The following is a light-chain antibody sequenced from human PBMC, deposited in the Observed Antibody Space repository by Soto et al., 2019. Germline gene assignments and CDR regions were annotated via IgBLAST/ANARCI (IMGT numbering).Light chain of an antibody. J-gene: IGKJ3*01. CDR1: QSVSSSH. CDR3: QQYGTSPPT. V-gene: IGKV3-20*01. CDR2: GAS. Sequence: EIVLTQSPGTLSLSPGERATLSCRASQSVSSSHLAWYQQKAGQAPRLLIYGASSRATGIPDRFGGSGSGTDFTLTISRLEPEDFAVYYCQQYGTSPPTFGPGTKVDIK.